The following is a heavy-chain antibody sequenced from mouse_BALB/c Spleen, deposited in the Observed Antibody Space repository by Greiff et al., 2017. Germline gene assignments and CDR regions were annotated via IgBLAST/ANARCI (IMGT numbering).Heavy chain of an antibody. CDR2: ISSGGSYT. V-gene: IGHV5-6-4*01. CDR3: TRPGGYYNYYAMDY. D-gene: IGHD2-3*01. Sequence: EVKLVESGGGLVKPGGSLKLSCAASGFTFSSYTMSWVRQTPEKRLEWVATISSGGSYTYYPDSVKGRFTISRDNAKNTLYLQMSSLKSEDTAMYYCTRPGGYYNYYAMDYWGQGTSVTVSS. CDR1: GFTFSSYT. J-gene: IGHJ4*01.